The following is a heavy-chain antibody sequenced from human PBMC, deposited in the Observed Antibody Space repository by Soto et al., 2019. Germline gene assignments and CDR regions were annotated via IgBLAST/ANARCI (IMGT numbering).Heavy chain of an antibody. Sequence: PSETLSLTCAVSGYSISSGYYWGWIRQPPGKGLEWIGSMYHSGSTYYNPSLKSRVTISVDTSKNQFSLKLSSVTAADTAVYYCARGLVRGVNGNWFDPWGQGTLVTVSS. CDR3: ARGLVRGVNGNWFDP. CDR1: GYSISSGYY. V-gene: IGHV4-38-2*01. J-gene: IGHJ5*02. CDR2: MYHSGST. D-gene: IGHD3-10*01.